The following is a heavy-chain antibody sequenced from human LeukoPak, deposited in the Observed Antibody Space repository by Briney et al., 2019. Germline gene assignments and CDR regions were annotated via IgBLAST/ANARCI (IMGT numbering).Heavy chain of an antibody. J-gene: IGHJ6*02. D-gene: IGHD3-22*01. V-gene: IGHV1-69*13. Sequence: ASVTVSCKASGGTFSSYAISWVRQAPGQGLGWMGGIIPIFGTANYAQKFQGRVTITADESTSTAYMELSSLRSEDTAVYYCARYYYDSSGYYWRVYYGMDVWGQGTTVTVSS. CDR2: IIPIFGTA. CDR1: GGTFSSYA. CDR3: ARYYYDSSGYYWRVYYGMDV.